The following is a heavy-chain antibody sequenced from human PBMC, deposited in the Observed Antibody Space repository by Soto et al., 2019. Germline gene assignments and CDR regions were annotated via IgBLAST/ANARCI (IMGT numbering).Heavy chain of an antibody. Sequence: ASVKVSCKTSGYTFSNYGIAWVRQAPGQPLEWLGWISLYSDGTNYAQKFQGRVSMTTDTSTTTAYMELRSLRSDDTAVYYCARVVPGAEAWFGPWGQGTLVTVSS. CDR3: ARVVPGAEAWFGP. CDR2: ISLYSDGT. V-gene: IGHV1-18*01. D-gene: IGHD2-2*01. CDR1: GYTFSNYG. J-gene: IGHJ5*02.